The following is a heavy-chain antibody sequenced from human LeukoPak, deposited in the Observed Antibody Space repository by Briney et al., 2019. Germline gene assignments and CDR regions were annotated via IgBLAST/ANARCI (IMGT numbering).Heavy chain of an antibody. J-gene: IGHJ4*02. CDR1: GFTFSSYA. Sequence: PGGSLRLSCAASGFTFSSYAMSWVRQAPGKGLEWVSVISGSGGTTYYADSVKGRFTISRDNSKNTLYLQMNSLRAEDTAVYYCAKYRVVRFLEWLLDYWGQGTLVTVSS. V-gene: IGHV3-23*01. CDR3: AKYRVVRFLEWLLDY. D-gene: IGHD3-3*01. CDR2: ISGSGGTT.